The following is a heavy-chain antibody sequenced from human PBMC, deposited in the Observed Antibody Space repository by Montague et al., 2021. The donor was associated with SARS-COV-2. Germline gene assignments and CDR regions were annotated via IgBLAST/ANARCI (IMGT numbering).Heavy chain of an antibody. V-gene: IGHV3-23*01. CDR1: GFTFSNSA. CDR2: SSGSDGGT. D-gene: IGHD3-10*01. J-gene: IGHJ6*02. CDR3: AKDSYYYGLGYGMDV. Sequence: RSLSLSASGFTFSNSAMNWVRQAPGKGLEWVSGSSGSDGGTHYADSVKGRFTISRDNSKNVLYLQMNSLRAEDTALYYCAKDSYYYGLGYGMDVWGQGTTVTVSS.